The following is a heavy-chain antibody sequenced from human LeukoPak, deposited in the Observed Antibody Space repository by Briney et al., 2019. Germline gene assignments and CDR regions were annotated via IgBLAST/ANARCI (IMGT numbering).Heavy chain of an antibody. CDR1: GYTFTGYY. V-gene: IGHV1-2*02. Sequence: ASAKVSCKASGYTFTGYYMHWVRQAPGQGLEWMGWINPNSGGTNYAQKFQGRVTMTRDTSISTAYMELSRLRSDDTAVYYCARYLIYSAVEGDYWGQGTLVTVSS. D-gene: IGHD6-19*01. CDR2: INPNSGGT. CDR3: ARYLIYSAVEGDY. J-gene: IGHJ4*02.